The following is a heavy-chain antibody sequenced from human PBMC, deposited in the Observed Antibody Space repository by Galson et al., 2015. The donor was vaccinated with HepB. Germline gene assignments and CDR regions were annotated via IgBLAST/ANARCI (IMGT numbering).Heavy chain of an antibody. V-gene: IGHV3-33*01. D-gene: IGHD5-18*01. J-gene: IGHJ4*02. CDR3: ARDGSGNNFGSDFDY. CDR2: IWADGSNK. Sequence: SLRLSCAASGFTFSGYGMHWVRQAPGKGLEWVAGIWADGSNKFNADSVKGRFTISRDNSKKTLYLQMNSLRAEDTAVYYCARDGSGNNFGSDFDYWGQGILVTVSS. CDR1: GFTFSGYG.